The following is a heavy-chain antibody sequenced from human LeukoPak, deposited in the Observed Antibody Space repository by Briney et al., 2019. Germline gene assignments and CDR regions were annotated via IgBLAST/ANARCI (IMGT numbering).Heavy chain of an antibody. V-gene: IGHV3-33*05. J-gene: IGHJ4*02. Sequence: GGSLRLSCAASGFTFSNYGMHWVRQAPGKGLEWVALISYDGSTKYYADSVKGRFTLSGDKSKNTVHLQMSSLRAEDTAVYYCVREGMGTSMAPDYWGQGTLVIVSS. CDR2: ISYDGSTK. CDR1: GFTFSNYG. CDR3: VREGMGTSMAPDY. D-gene: IGHD5-18*01.